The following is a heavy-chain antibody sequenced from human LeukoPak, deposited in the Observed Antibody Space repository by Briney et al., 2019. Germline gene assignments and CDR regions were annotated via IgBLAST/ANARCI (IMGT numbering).Heavy chain of an antibody. J-gene: IGHJ4*02. CDR3: ATGQYDSSGYYFDY. CDR1: GYMFRSYG. V-gene: IGHV1-18*01. D-gene: IGHD3-22*01. Sequence: ASVKVSCKAPGYMFRSYGITWVRQAPGQGLEWMGWVSGYNGDTNYAQRYQGRVTMTEDTSTDTAYMELSSLRSEDTAVYYCATGQYDSSGYYFDYWGQGTLVTVSS. CDR2: VSGYNGDT.